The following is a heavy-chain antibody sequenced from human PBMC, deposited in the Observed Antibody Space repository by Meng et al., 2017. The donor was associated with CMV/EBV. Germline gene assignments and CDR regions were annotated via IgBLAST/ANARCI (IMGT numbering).Heavy chain of an antibody. CDR3: ARDRQQLLSYYCYYGMDV. J-gene: IGHJ6*02. Sequence: GESLKISCAGSGFTFSSYSMNWVRQAPGKGLEWVSSISSSSTYTYYADSLKGRFTVSRDNAKNSLYLQLGSLRAEDTAVYYCARDRQQLLSYYCYYGMDVWGQGTTVTVSS. CDR1: GFTFSSYS. D-gene: IGHD6-13*01. CDR2: ISSSSTYT. V-gene: IGHV3-21*01.